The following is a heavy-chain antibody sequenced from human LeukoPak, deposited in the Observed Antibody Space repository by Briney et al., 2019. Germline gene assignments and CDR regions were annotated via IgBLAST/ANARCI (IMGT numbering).Heavy chain of an antibody. CDR2: ISGSGGSA. D-gene: IGHD2-21*02. CDR3: AKEVTGIDVFDF. V-gene: IGHV3-23*01. J-gene: IGHJ3*01. CDR1: GFAFSTYA. Sequence: GGSLRLSCAASGFAFSTYAMHWVRQAPGKGLEWVSTISGSGGSAYYADSVKGRFAISRDNSKNTLYLQMSSLRADDTAVYYCAKEVTGIDVFDFWGQGTMVTVSS.